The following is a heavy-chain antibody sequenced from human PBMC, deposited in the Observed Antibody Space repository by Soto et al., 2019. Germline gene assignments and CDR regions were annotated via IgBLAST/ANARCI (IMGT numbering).Heavy chain of an antibody. CDR2: IWYDGSNK. CDR3: AIWRLQGFDP. D-gene: IGHD4-4*01. V-gene: IGHV3-33*01. Sequence: QVQLVESGGGVVQPGMSLRLSCAASGFTFSSYGMHWVRQAPGKGLEWVAVIWYDGSNKYYADSVKGRFTISRDNSKNTLYLQMNSLRDEDTAVYYCAIWRLQGFDPWGQGTLVTVS. J-gene: IGHJ5*02. CDR1: GFTFSSYG.